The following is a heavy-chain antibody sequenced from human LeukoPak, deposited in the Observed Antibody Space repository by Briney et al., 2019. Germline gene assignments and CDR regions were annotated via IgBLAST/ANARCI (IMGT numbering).Heavy chain of an antibody. J-gene: IGHJ4*02. Sequence: GGSLRLSCAASGFIFDNFWMSWVRQAPGKGLEWVANIKQDGSEIYYVDSVKGRFTISRDNAKKLLYLQMNSLRAEDTALYYCARDMSFSTSDWYGELDNWGPGTLVTVSS. CDR1: GFIFDNFW. CDR3: ARDMSFSTSDWYGELDN. CDR2: IKQDGSEI. V-gene: IGHV3-7*05. D-gene: IGHD6-19*01.